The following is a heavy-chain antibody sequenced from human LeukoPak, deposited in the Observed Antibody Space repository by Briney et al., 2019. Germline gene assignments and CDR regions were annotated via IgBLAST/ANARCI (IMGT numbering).Heavy chain of an antibody. CDR2: IWSDGSNK. Sequence: GGSLRLSCAASGFTFSTFGMHWVRQAPGKGLEWVAVIWSDGSNKFYADSVKGRFTISRDNSKNTLFLQMNSLRADDTALYSCARDRGSSKYFYSWGQGTLVTVSS. J-gene: IGHJ4*02. D-gene: IGHD3-10*01. CDR3: ARDRGSSKYFYS. CDR1: GFTFSTFG. V-gene: IGHV3-33*01.